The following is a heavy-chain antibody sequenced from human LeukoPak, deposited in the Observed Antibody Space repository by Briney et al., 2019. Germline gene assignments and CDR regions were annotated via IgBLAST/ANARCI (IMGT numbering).Heavy chain of an antibody. CDR3: ARVPGMNYYDSSGSLFDY. CDR2: IFPIFGTA. J-gene: IGHJ4*02. D-gene: IGHD3-22*01. V-gene: IGHV1-69*01. Sequence: VASVKVSFKASGGTFISYAISWVRQAPGQGLEGMGGIFPIFGTANYAQKFQGRVTITADESTSTAYMELSSLRSEDTAVYYCARVPGMNYYDSSGSLFDYWGQGTLVTASS. CDR1: GGTFISYA.